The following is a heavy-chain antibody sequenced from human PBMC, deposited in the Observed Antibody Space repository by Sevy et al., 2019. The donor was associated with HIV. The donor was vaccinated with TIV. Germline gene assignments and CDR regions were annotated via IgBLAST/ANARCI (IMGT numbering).Heavy chain of an antibody. CDR2: ISGSGGST. Sequence: GGSLRLSCAASGFTFSSYAMSWVRQAPGKGLEWVSAISGSGGSTYYADSVKGRFPISRDNSKNTLYLQMNSLRAEDTAVYYCAKIAWELCIDYYYMDVWGKGTTVTVSS. D-gene: IGHD1-26*01. J-gene: IGHJ6*03. CDR1: GFTFSSYA. CDR3: AKIAWELCIDYYYMDV. V-gene: IGHV3-23*01.